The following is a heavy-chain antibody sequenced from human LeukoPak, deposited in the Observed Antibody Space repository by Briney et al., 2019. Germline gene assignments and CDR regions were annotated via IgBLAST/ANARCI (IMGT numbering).Heavy chain of an antibody. CDR3: ARDAWIQLFDAFDI. J-gene: IGHJ3*02. CDR1: GFTFSDYY. CDR2: ISSSGSTI. V-gene: IGHV3-11*04. Sequence: GGSLRLSCAASGFTFSDYYMSWIRQAPGKGLEWVSYISSSGSTIYYADSVKGRFTISRDNAKNSLYLQMNSLRAEDTAVYYCARDAWIQLFDAFDICGQGTMVTVSS. D-gene: IGHD5-18*01.